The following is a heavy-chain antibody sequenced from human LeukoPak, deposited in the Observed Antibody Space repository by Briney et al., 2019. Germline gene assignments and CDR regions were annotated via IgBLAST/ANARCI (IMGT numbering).Heavy chain of an antibody. CDR3: ARVYSSGWPFDY. CDR2: ISSGSSTI. Sequence: PGGSLRLSCAASGFTFNNYAMSWVRQAPGKGLEWVSYISSGSSTICYADSVKGRFTISRDNAESSLYLQMNSLRDEDTAVYYCARVYSSGWPFDYWGQGTLVTVSS. D-gene: IGHD6-19*01. V-gene: IGHV3-48*02. CDR1: GFTFNNYA. J-gene: IGHJ4*02.